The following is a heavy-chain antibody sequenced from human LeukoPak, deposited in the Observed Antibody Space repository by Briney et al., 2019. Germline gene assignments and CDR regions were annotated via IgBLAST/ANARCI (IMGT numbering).Heavy chain of an antibody. Sequence: GGSLRLSCAASGFTFSSYAMSWVRQAPGKGLEWVPAISGSGGSTYYADSVKGRFTISRDNSKNTLYLQMNSLRAEDTAVYYCAKDQRGMTTVTTVFDYWGQGTLVTVSS. CDR1: GFTFSSYA. V-gene: IGHV3-23*01. J-gene: IGHJ4*02. D-gene: IGHD4-17*01. CDR2: ISGSGGST. CDR3: AKDQRGMTTVTTVFDY.